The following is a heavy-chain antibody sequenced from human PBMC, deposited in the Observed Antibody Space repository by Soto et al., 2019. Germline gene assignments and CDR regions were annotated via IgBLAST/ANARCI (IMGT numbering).Heavy chain of an antibody. CDR3: AIEVAGPTAIAY. V-gene: IGHV3-74*01. Sequence: WGSLRLSCVVSGFTISSYWMHWVRQAPGKGLVWVSRINGDGSSTNYADSVKGRFTISRDNAKNTLYLQMNTLRAEDTAVYYCAIEVAGPTAIAYWGQGNQVTVSS. D-gene: IGHD6-19*01. CDR2: INGDGSST. J-gene: IGHJ4*02. CDR1: GFTISSYW.